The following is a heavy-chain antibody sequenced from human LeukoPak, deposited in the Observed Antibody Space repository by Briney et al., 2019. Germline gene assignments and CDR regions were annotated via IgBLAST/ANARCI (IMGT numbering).Heavy chain of an antibody. V-gene: IGHV4-59*08. CDR3: ARVKTSTRITIFGVVIIHYYFDY. Sequence: PSETLSLTCSVSGGSISSYYWTWIRQPPGKGLEWIGYIYYSGSTNYNPSLKSRVTTSLDTSKNQLSLKLRSVTAADTDVYYCARVKTSTRITIFGVVIIHYYFDYWGQGTLVTVSS. J-gene: IGHJ4*02. CDR1: GGSISSYY. CDR2: IYYSGST. D-gene: IGHD3-3*01.